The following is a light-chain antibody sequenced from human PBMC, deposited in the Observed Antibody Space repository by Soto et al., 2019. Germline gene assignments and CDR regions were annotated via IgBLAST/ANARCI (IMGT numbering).Light chain of an antibody. CDR3: MQALQTPTT. CDR2: LGS. J-gene: IGKJ1*01. V-gene: IGKV2-28*01. CDR1: QSLLHSNGYNY. Sequence: DIVMTQSPLSLPVTPGEPASISCRSSQSLLHSNGYNYLDWYLQKPGQSPQLLIYLGSNRASGVPDRFSGSRSGTDFTLKISRVEAEDVGVYYCMQALQTPTTFGQGTKVEIK.